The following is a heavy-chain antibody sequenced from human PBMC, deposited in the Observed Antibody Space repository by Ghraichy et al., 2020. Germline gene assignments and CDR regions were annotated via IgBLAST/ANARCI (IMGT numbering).Heavy chain of an antibody. CDR3: VRDENFCSSSSCYYYFDY. Sequence: LSLTCAASGFTLSRYWMHWVRQVPGKGLMWVSRINSDGSTTTYADSVKGRFTISRDTAKNTLYLDMNSLRAEDTAVYYCVRDENFCSSSSCYYYFDYWGQGTLVTVSP. CDR1: GFTLSRYW. D-gene: IGHD2-2*01. V-gene: IGHV3-74*01. J-gene: IGHJ4*02. CDR2: INSDGSTT.